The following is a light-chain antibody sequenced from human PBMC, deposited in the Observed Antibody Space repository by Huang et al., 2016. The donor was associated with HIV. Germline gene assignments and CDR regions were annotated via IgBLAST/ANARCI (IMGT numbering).Light chain of an antibody. J-gene: IGKJ1*01. CDR1: QSLGSD. V-gene: IGKV3-15*01. CDR2: AAS. CDR3: QQYNNWPPVT. Sequence: EILMTQSPGTLSVSPGERATPSCRASQSLGSDLAWYQQKHGQAPRLLIYAASTRATGVPARFSGSGSGTEFTLTISGLQSEDFAVYYCQQYNNWPPVTFGQGTKVEIK.